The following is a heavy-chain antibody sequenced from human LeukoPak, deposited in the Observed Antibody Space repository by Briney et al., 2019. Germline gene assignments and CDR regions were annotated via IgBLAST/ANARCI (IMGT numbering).Heavy chain of an antibody. CDR2: ISSSGSTI. Sequence: GGSLRLSCAASGFTFSDYYMSWIRQAPGKGLKWVSYISSSGSTIYYADSVKGRFTISRDNAKNSLYLQMNSLRAEDTAVYYCARDVVEMATITDYYYYGMDVWGQGTTVTVSS. CDR1: GFTFSDYY. D-gene: IGHD5-24*01. V-gene: IGHV3-11*01. CDR3: ARDVVEMATITDYYYYGMDV. J-gene: IGHJ6*02.